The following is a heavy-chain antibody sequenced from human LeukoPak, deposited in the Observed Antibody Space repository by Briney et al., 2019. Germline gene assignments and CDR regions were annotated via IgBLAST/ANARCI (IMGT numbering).Heavy chain of an antibody. CDR1: GFTFSSYG. D-gene: IGHD3-10*01. CDR3: ARDVILWFGELAD. V-gene: IGHV3-74*01. Sequence: GGSLRLSCAASGFTFSSYGMHWVRQAPGKGLVWVSRINSDGSSTSYADSVKGRFTISRDNSKNTLYLQMNSLRAEDTAVYYCARDVILWFGELADWGQGTLVTVSS. J-gene: IGHJ4*02. CDR2: INSDGSST.